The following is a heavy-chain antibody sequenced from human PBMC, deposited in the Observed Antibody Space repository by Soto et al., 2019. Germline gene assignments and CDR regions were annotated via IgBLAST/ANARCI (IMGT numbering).Heavy chain of an antibody. CDR1: GYTFTGYY. CDR2: ISAYDGKT. CDR3: ARDPHEYWTSYWFDP. J-gene: IGHJ5*02. D-gene: IGHD3-3*01. Sequence: ASVKVSCKASGYTFTGYYMHWVRQAPGQGLELMGWISAYDGKTTYAEKFQGRVTMTTDASTSTAYMELRSLRSDDTAVYYCARDPHEYWTSYWFDPWGQGTLVTVAS. V-gene: IGHV1-18*04.